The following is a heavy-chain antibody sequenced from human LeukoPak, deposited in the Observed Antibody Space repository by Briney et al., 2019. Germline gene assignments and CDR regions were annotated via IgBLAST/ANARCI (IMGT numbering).Heavy chain of an antibody. J-gene: IGHJ3*02. D-gene: IGHD1/OR15-1a*01. Sequence: GGSLRLSCAASAFSFSNYAMHWVRQAPGKGREWVAFIWSDGGNKQYADSVKGRFTISRDNSKNTLYLQMNSLRDEDTAVFYCAKGGGRNIGDAFDIWGQGTLVTVSS. V-gene: IGHV3-30*02. CDR1: AFSFSNYA. CDR2: IWSDGGNK. CDR3: AKGGGRNIGDAFDI.